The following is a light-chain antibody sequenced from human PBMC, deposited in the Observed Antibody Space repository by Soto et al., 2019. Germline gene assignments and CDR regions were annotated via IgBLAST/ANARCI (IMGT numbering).Light chain of an antibody. CDR3: QQYGSSPWT. V-gene: IGKV1-5*03. J-gene: IGKJ1*01. Sequence: IQMTQSPSTLSGSVGDRVTITCRASQTISSWLAWYQQKPGKAPKLLIYKASTLKSGVPSRFSGSGSGTEFTLTISRLEPEDFAVYYCQQYGSSPWTFGQGS. CDR1: QTISSW. CDR2: KAS.